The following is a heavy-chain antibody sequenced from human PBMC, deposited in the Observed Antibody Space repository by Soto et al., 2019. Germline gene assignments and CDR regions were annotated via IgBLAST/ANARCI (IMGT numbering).Heavy chain of an antibody. CDR2: IYSGGST. V-gene: IGHV3-66*01. J-gene: IGHJ4*02. CDR1: GYTVSSNY. D-gene: IGHD3-3*01. CDR3: ARVRLYYDFWSGPGEFDY. Sequence: LSCAASGYTVSSNYMSWVRQAPGKGLEWVSVIYSGGSTYYADSVKGRFTISRGNSKNTLYLQMNSLRAEDTAVYYCARVRLYYDFWSGPGEFDYWGQGTLVTVAS.